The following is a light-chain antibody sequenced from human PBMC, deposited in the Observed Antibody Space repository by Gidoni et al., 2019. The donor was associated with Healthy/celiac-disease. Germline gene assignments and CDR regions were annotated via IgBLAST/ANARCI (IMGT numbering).Light chain of an antibody. Sequence: QLVLTHSPSSSASLSASVKLTCTLSSGPSSYAIAWHQQQPEKGPRYLMKLNSDGSHSKGDGIPDRFSGSSSGAERYLTSSSLQSEDEADYYCQTWGTGSWVFGGGTKLTVL. V-gene: IGLV4-69*01. CDR2: LNSDGSH. J-gene: IGLJ3*02. CDR3: QTWGTGSWV. CDR1: SGPSSYA.